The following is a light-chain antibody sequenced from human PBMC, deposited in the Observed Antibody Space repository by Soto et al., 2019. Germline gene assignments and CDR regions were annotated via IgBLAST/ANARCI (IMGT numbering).Light chain of an antibody. CDR3: SSYTTSSSPV. J-gene: IGLJ3*02. CDR2: DVS. Sequence: QSALTQPASVSGSPGQSITISCTGTSSDVGGYNYVSWYQQYPGKAPKLMIYDVSNRPSGVSNRFSGSKSGNTASLTISGLQPEDEADYYCSSYTTSSSPVFGGGTKLTV. V-gene: IGLV2-14*03. CDR1: SSDVGGYNY.